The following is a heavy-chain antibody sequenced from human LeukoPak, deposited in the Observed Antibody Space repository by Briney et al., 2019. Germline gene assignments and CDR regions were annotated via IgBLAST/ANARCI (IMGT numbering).Heavy chain of an antibody. Sequence: GESLKISCKGSGYSYTSYLIGRVRQMPGKGLEWMGIIYPGDSESRYSPFFKGQVTISADKSISTAYLQWSSLKASDTAMYYCAGGPIHGMDVWGKGTTVTVSS. D-gene: IGHD3-9*01. CDR3: AGGPIHGMDV. CDR2: IYPGDSES. CDR1: GYSYTSYL. V-gene: IGHV5-51*01. J-gene: IGHJ6*04.